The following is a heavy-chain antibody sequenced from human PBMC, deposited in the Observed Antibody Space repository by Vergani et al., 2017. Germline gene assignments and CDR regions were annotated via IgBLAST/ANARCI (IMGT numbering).Heavy chain of an antibody. CDR3: ARDQRVAVAGISDAEYFQH. D-gene: IGHD6-19*01. V-gene: IGHV1-58*02. CDR1: GFTFTSSA. J-gene: IGHJ1*01. Sequence: QMQLVQSGPEVKKPGTSVKVSCKASGFTFTSSAMQWVRQARGQRLEWIGWIVVGSGNTNYAQKFQERVTITRDMSTSTAYMELSSLRSEDTAVYYCARDQRVAVAGISDAEYFQHWGQGTLVTVSS. CDR2: IVVGSGNT.